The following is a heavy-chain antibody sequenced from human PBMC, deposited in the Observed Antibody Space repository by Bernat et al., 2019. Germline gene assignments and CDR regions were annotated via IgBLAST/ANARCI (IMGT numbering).Heavy chain of an antibody. V-gene: IGHV3-23*01. D-gene: IGHD6-6*01. Sequence: EVQLLESGGDLVQPGGSQRLSCAASGFTFSNYAMSWVRQAPGKGLEWVSGIRGSGDRTYYADSVKGRFTISRDNSKNSLYLQMNSLRTEDTALYYCAKDYASSVSYFDYWGQGTLVTVSS. CDR2: IRGSGDRT. J-gene: IGHJ4*02. CDR1: GFTFSNYA. CDR3: AKDYASSVSYFDY.